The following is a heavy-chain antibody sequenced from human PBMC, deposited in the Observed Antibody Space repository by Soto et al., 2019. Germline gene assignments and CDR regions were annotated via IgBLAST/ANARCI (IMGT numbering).Heavy chain of an antibody. V-gene: IGHV3-23*01. CDR2: ISGSGGST. CDR3: AKDMVPRARLLLLKGNGYFDY. J-gene: IGHJ4*02. Sequence: PGGSLRLSCAASGFTFSSYAMSWVRQAPGKGLEWVSAISGSGGSTYYADSVKGRFTISRDNSKNTLYLQMNSLRAEDTAVYYCAKDMVPRARLLLLKGNGYFDYWGQGTLVTVSS. CDR1: GFTFSSYA. D-gene: IGHD3-22*01.